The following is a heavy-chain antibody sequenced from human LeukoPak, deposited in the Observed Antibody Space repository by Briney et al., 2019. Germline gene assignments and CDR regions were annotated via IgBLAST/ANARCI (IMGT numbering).Heavy chain of an antibody. V-gene: IGHV4-38-2*02. Sequence: SETLSLTCSVSLYAINSGYYWGWIRQSPGKGLEWIGSMHHSGSTDYNPSLRSRVTISVDTSKNQFSLKLSSVTAADTAVYYCARGRRPLRDGYNRFDYWGQGTLVTVSS. CDR2: MHHSGST. CDR3: ARGRRPLRDGYNRFDY. J-gene: IGHJ4*02. D-gene: IGHD5-24*01. CDR1: LYAINSGYY.